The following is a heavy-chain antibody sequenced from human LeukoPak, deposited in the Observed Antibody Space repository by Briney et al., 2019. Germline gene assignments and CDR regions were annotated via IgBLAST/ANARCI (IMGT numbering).Heavy chain of an antibody. V-gene: IGHV4-61*01. D-gene: IGHD5-24*01. CDR3: ARIAHPYKMDY. CDR1: GVSVSSGSYY. CDR2: MYYSGIT. Sequence: PSETLSLTCAVSGVSVSSGSYYWSWIRQPPGKGLEWIGYMYYSGITHYNPSLKSRVTTSFDTSMNQFPPKLSSVTAADTAVYYCARIAHPYKMDYWGQGTLVTVSS. J-gene: IGHJ4*02.